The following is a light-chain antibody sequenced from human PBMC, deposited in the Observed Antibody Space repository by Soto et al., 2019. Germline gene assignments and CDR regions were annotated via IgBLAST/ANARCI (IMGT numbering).Light chain of an antibody. CDR1: SGHSSYA. J-gene: IGLJ2*01. V-gene: IGLV4-69*01. Sequence: QPVLTQSPSASASLGASVKLTCTLSSGHSSYAIAWHQQHPEKGPRYLMKLNSAGSHSKGDGIPDRFSGSSSGAECYLTISSLQSEDEADYYCQTWGTGIQVFGGGTKLTVL. CDR3: QTWGTGIQV. CDR2: LNSAGSH.